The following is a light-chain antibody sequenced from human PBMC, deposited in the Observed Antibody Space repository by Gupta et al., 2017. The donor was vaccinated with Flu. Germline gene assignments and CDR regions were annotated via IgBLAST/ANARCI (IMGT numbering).Light chain of an antibody. CDR2: RVS. CDR3: RQTTHSAPWT. CDR1: QKRVSSDAKTY. V-gene: IGKV2-30*01. Sequence: TLGQPSSISCMYSQKRVSSDAKTYLHWFKQRAVHAPRLLIYRVSNLDAWVTDRFGGRGTGNDFALKISSGETEDVGGYYCRQTTHSAPWTFGQGTRVEIK. J-gene: IGKJ1*01.